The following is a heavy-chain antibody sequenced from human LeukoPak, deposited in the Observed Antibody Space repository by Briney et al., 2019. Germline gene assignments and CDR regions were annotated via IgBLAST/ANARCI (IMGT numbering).Heavy chain of an antibody. CDR2: ISSSSSYI. Sequence: PGGSLRLSCAASGFTFSSYSMNWVRQAPGKGLEWVSSISSSSSYIYYADSVKGRFTISRDNSKNTLYLQMNSLRAEDTAVYYCAKDRKAVGATDFDYWGQGTLVTVSS. V-gene: IGHV3-21*01. CDR1: GFTFSSYS. J-gene: IGHJ4*02. CDR3: AKDRKAVGATDFDY. D-gene: IGHD1-26*01.